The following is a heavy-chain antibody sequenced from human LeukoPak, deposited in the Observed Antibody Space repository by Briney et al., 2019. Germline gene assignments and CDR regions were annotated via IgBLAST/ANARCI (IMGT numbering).Heavy chain of an antibody. CDR3: ARGRHMSGSYWGSLTIGGADYAFDI. V-gene: IGHV3-48*02. CDR1: GFTFSSYS. CDR2: ISSSPSTI. J-gene: IGHJ3*02. D-gene: IGHD1-26*01. Sequence: GGSLRLSCAASGFTFSSYSMNWVRQAPGKGLEWVSYISSSPSTIYYADSVKGRFTISRDNAKNSLYLQMNTLRDEDTAVYYCARGRHMSGSYWGSLTIGGADYAFDIWGQGTMVTVSS.